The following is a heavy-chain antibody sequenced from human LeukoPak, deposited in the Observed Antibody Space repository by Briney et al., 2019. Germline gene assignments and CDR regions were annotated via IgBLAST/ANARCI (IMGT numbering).Heavy chain of an antibody. D-gene: IGHD6-13*01. CDR1: GYTFTSYY. CDR3: AIDSSSWYVFDP. CDR2: INPSGGST. J-gene: IGHJ5*02. V-gene: IGHV1-46*01. Sequence: ASVKVSCKASGYTFTSYYMHWVRQAPGQGPEWMGIINPSGGSTSYAQKFQGRVTMTRDTSTSTVYMELSSLRSEDTAVYYCAIDSSSWYVFDPWGQGTLVTVSS.